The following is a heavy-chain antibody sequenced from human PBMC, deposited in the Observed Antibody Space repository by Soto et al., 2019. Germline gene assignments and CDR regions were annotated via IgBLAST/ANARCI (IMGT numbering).Heavy chain of an antibody. CDR2: INHSGST. CDR1: CGSFSGYY. CDR3: ARRRRGYSYGYGVPNAFDI. Sequence: SETVSLTCAVYCGSFSGYYGSWIRQPPGKGLEWIGEINHSGSTNYNPSLKSRVTISVDTSKNQFSLKLSSVTAADMAVYYCARRRRGYSYGYGVPNAFDIWGQGTMVTVSS. J-gene: IGHJ3*02. V-gene: IGHV4-34*01. D-gene: IGHD5-18*01.